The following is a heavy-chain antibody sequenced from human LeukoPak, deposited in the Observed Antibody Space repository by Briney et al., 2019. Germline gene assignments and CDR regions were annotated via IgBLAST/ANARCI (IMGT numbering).Heavy chain of an antibody. CDR1: GVTISSYY. D-gene: IGHD6-13*01. V-gene: IGHV4-59*08. CDR3: ASSSWHPLVDYYYGMDV. Sequence: SETLSLTSTVSGVTISSYYWSWIRPPPGKGLEWSGYIYYSGSTNYNPSLKSRVTISVDTSTNQFSLKLSSVTAADTAVYYCASSSWHPLVDYYYGMDVWGQGTTVTVSS. CDR2: IYYSGST. J-gene: IGHJ6*02.